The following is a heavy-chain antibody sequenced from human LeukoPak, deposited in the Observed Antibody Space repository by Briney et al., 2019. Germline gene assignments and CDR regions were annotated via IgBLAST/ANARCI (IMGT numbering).Heavy chain of an antibody. Sequence: GGSLRLSCAASGFTFSSFGMHWVRQAPGKGLEWVAFIRYDGSNKYYADSVKGRFTISRDNSKNTLYLQMNSLRAEDTAVYYRAKGYSSSENYWGQGTLVTVSS. V-gene: IGHV3-30*02. CDR3: AKGYSSSENY. J-gene: IGHJ4*02. CDR2: IRYDGSNK. CDR1: GFTFSSFG. D-gene: IGHD6-13*01.